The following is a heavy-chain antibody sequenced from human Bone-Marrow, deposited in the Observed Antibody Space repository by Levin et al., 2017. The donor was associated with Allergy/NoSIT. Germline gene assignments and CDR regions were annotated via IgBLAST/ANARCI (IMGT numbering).Heavy chain of an antibody. Sequence: GESLKISCQASGYTFTNHWIGWVRQVPGKGLEWMGVVYPTDSSATYGPSFQGQVTMSVDKSINTAYLQWSSLQASDTATYFCASGNYDFWSGKYHSFDYWGQGTQLSVSS. CDR1: GYTFTNHW. CDR3: ASGNYDFWSGKYHSFDY. D-gene: IGHD3-3*01. CDR2: VYPTDSSA. J-gene: IGHJ4*02. V-gene: IGHV5-51*01.